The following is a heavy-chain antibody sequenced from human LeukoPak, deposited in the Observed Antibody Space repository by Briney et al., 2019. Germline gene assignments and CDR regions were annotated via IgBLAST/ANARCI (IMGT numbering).Heavy chain of an antibody. CDR1: GFTFSSYA. D-gene: IGHD2-2*02. Sequence: GRSLRLSCAASGFTFSSYAMHWVRQAPGKGLEWVAVISYDGSNKYYADSVKGRFTISRDNSKNTLYLQTNSLRAEDTAVYYCARNQLLYLGWFDPWGQGTLVTVSS. CDR2: ISYDGSNK. CDR3: ARNQLLYLGWFDP. J-gene: IGHJ5*02. V-gene: IGHV3-30*04.